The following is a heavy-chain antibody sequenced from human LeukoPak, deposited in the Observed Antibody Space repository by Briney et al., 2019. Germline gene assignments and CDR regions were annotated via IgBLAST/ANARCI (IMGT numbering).Heavy chain of an antibody. CDR3: ARGGVAAVSDI. J-gene: IGHJ3*02. CDR1: GGSISNSNYY. Sequence: SETLSLTCIVSGGSISNSNYYWGWIRQPPGKGLEWIGSIYYSGSTYYNPSLKSRVTISVDTSKNQFSLKLSSVTAADTAVYYCARGGVAAVSDIWGQGTMVTVSS. V-gene: IGHV4-39*07. D-gene: IGHD6-13*01. CDR2: IYYSGST.